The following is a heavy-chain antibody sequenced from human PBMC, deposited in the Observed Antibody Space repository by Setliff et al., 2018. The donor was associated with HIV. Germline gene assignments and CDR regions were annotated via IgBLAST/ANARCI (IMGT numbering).Heavy chain of an antibody. CDR3: ARDPGGDTSGYLIYYYDY. D-gene: IGHD3-22*01. Sequence: GGSLRLSCAASGFTFSNYGMHWVRQAPGKGLEWVAVIWYDGSSEYYGDSVKGRFTISRDNSKKTLYLQMNSLRAEDTAVYYCARDPGGDTSGYLIYYYDYWGQGTLVTVSS. V-gene: IGHV3-33*01. CDR2: IWYDGSSE. J-gene: IGHJ4*02. CDR1: GFTFSNYG.